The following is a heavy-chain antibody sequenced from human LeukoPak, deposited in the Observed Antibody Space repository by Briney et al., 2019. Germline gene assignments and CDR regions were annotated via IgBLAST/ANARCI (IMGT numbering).Heavy chain of an antibody. J-gene: IGHJ4*02. V-gene: IGHV3-23*01. CDR1: GFTFSSYA. CDR3: AKPSQDYYDSSGYYEVGPFDY. CDR2: TSGSGGST. D-gene: IGHD3-22*01. Sequence: PGGSLRLSCAASGFTFSSYAMSRVRPAPGKGPEWGSATSGSGGSTYYADSVKGRFTISRDNSKNTLYLQMNSLRAEDTAVYYCAKPSQDYYDSSGYYEVGPFDYWGQGTLVTVSS.